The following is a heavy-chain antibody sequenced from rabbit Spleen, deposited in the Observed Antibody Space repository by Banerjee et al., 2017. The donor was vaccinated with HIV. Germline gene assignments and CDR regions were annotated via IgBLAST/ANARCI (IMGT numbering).Heavy chain of an antibody. CDR1: GFSFSNNYV. J-gene: IGHJ4*01. V-gene: IGHV1S45*01. CDR2: ISAGSSTGT. D-gene: IGHD4-1*01. Sequence: QEQLEESGGDLVKPGASLTLTCTASGFSFSNNYVMCWVRQAPGKGLEWIACISAGSSTGTYYASWAKGRFTISKTSSTTVTLQMTSLTAADTAAYFCARDGYSRGWGIILYYFNLWGQGTLVTVS. CDR3: ARDGYSRGWGIILYYFNL.